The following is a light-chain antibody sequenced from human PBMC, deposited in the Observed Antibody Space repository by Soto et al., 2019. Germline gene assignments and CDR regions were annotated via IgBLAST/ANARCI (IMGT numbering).Light chain of an antibody. CDR3: QQYNKRPQT. CDR2: GTS. J-gene: IGKJ1*01. CDR1: QSLSSN. Sequence: EIVMTQSPATLSASPGERATLSCRASQSLSSNLAWYQQRPGQAPRLLMYGTSTRATGFPARFSGSGSVTEYTLTISSLQSEDFAVYYCQQYNKRPQTFGQGTKVDIK. V-gene: IGKV3-15*01.